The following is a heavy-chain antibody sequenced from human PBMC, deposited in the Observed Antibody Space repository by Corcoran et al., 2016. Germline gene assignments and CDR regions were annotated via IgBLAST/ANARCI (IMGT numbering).Heavy chain of an antibody. CDR1: GGSISSSSYY. J-gene: IGHJ5*02. CDR3: ASSTGGYFDWSHDNWFDP. CDR2: IYYSGST. Sequence: QLQLQESGPGLVKPSETLSLTCTVSGGSISSSSYYWGWIRQPPGKGLEWIGSIYYSGSTYYNPSLKSRVTISVDTSKNQFSLKLSSVTAADTAVYYCASSTGGYFDWSHDNWFDPGGQGTLVTVSS. V-gene: IGHV4-39*07. D-gene: IGHD3-9*01.